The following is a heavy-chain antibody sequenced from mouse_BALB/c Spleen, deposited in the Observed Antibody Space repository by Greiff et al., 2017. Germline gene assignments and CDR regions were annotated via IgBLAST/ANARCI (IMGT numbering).Heavy chain of an antibody. D-gene: IGHD2-5*01. V-gene: IGHV5-17*02. CDR3: ARWGSNFHYYAMDY. CDR1: GFTFSSFG. J-gene: IGHJ4*01. Sequence: EVKVVESGGGLVQPGGSRKLSCAASGFTFSSFGMHWVRQAPEKGLEWVAYISSGSSTIYYADTVKGRFTISRDNPKNTLFLQMTSLRSEDTAMYYCARWGSNFHYYAMDYWGQGTSVTVSS. CDR2: ISSGSSTI.